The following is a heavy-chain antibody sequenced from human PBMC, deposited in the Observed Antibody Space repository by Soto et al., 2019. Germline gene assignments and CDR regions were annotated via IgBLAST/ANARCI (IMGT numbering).Heavy chain of an antibody. CDR3: AHRVLRTVFGLVTTTAIYFDF. CDR2: IYLDDDK. J-gene: IGHJ4*02. CDR1: GFSLTTSGVG. V-gene: IGHV2-5*02. Sequence: QITLNESGPTVVRPTETLTLTCRFSGFSLTTSGVGVGWIRQSPGKAPEWLALIYLDDDKRYSASLKSRLTITKDTSKNQVVLTVSDLYPTDTATYYCAHRVLRTVFGLVTTTAIYFDFWGQGTPVAVSS. D-gene: IGHD3-3*01.